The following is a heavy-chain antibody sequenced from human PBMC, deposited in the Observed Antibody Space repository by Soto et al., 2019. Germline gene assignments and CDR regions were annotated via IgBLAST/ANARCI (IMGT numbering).Heavy chain of an antibody. CDR3: AREGGIMDYDSSGSPPAIPYNWFDP. V-gene: IGHV1-46*01. D-gene: IGHD3-22*01. CDR1: GYTFTSYY. CDR2: INPSGGST. Sequence: ASVKVSCKASGYTFTSYYMHWVRQAPGQGLERMGIINPSGGSTSYAQKFQGRVTMTRDTSTSTVYMELSSLRSEDTAVYYCAREGGIMDYDSSGSPPAIPYNWFDPWGQGTLVTVSS. J-gene: IGHJ5*02.